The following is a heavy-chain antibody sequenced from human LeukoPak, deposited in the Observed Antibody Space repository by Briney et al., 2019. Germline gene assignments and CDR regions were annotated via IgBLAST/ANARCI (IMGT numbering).Heavy chain of an antibody. J-gene: IGHJ4*02. Sequence: GASVKVSCKASGHTFTGDYMHWVRQAPGQGLEWLGWINPNSGVTNYAQKFQGRITMTRDTSITTVYMELSSLTSDDTAVYYCGSRQWLVRVFYWGQGTLVTVSS. V-gene: IGHV1-2*02. D-gene: IGHD6-19*01. CDR3: GSRQWLVRVFY. CDR1: GHTFTGDY. CDR2: INPNSGVT.